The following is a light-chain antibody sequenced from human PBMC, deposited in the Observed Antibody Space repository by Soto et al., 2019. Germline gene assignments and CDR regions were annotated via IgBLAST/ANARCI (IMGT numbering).Light chain of an antibody. Sequence: QSALTQPPSASGSPGQSVTISCTGTSSDGGGYNYVSWYQQHPGKAPKLMIYEVSKRPSGVPDRFSGSKSGNTASLTVSGLQPEDEADYYCSSYAGSNNVVFGGGTKLTVL. CDR2: EVS. V-gene: IGLV2-8*01. J-gene: IGLJ2*01. CDR3: SSYAGSNNVV. CDR1: SSDGGGYNY.